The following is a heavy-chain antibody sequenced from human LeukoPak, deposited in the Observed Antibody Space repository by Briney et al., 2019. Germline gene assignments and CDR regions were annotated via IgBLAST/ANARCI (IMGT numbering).Heavy chain of an antibody. Sequence: ASVKVSCTASGYTFTSYDINWVRQAPGQGLELMGWINTNTGIPTYAQGFAGRFVFSLDTSVTTAYLQITSLRAEDTAVYYCARDLVSAGFDIWGQGTMVTVSS. CDR3: ARDLVSAGFDI. CDR2: INTNTGIP. CDR1: GYTFTSYD. J-gene: IGHJ3*02. D-gene: IGHD6-6*01. V-gene: IGHV7-4-1*02.